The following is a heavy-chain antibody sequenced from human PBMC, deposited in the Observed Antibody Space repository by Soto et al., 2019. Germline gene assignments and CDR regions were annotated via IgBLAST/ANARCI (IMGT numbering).Heavy chain of an antibody. CDR2: IIPIFGTA. D-gene: IGHD3-3*01. CDR1: GGTFSSYA. Sequence: ASVKVSCKASGGTFSSYAISWVRQAPGQGLEWMGGIIPIFGTANYAQKFQGRVTITADESKSTAYMELSSLRSEDTDVYYCATSITIFGVVIMPIDYWGQGTLVTVSS. V-gene: IGHV1-69*13. J-gene: IGHJ4*02. CDR3: ATSITIFGVVIMPIDY.